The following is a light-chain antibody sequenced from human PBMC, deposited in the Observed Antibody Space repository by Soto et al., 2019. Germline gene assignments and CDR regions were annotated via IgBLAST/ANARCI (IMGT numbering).Light chain of an antibody. CDR2: GAS. CDR3: QQYCSSLT. Sequence: EIVLTQSPGPLSLSPGEMATLSCRVSQSVSSSYVAWYQQKPGQAPRLLIYGASSRATGIPERFSGSGSGTDFTLTISRMEPEEFAVYYCQQYCSSLTFGGGTKVEIK. CDR1: QSVSSSY. J-gene: IGKJ4*01. V-gene: IGKV3-20*01.